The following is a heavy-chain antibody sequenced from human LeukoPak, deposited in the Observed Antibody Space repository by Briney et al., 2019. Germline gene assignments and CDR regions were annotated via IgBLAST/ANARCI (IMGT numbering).Heavy chain of an antibody. J-gene: IGHJ4*02. D-gene: IGHD6-13*01. Sequence: PGGSLRLSCAASGFTFSSYAMHWVRQAPGKGLEWVAVISYDGSNKYYADSVKGRFTISRDNSKNTLYLQMNSLRAEDTAVYYCARDKSRQLATDYWGQGTLVTVFS. CDR3: ARDKSRQLATDY. V-gene: IGHV3-30-3*01. CDR1: GFTFSSYA. CDR2: ISYDGSNK.